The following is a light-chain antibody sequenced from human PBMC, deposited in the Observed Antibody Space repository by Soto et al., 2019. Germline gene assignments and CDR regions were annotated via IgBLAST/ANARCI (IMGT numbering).Light chain of an antibody. CDR2: GAS. CDR3: QQYVSSQPVT. V-gene: IGKV3-20*01. CDR1: QSVSSTY. J-gene: IGKJ5*01. Sequence: EIVLTQSPGTLSLSPGERATLSCRASQSVSSTYLAWYQQRPGQAPRLLIYGASGRATGIADRFSGSGSGAVFTLTISRLEPEEFAVYYCQQYVSSQPVTFGQGTRLEIK.